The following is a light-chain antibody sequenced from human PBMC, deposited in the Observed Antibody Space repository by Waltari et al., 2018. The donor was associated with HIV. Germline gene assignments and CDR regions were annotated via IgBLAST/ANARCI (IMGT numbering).Light chain of an antibody. Sequence: QSVLTQPPSASGTPGPRVTISCSGSSPNIRTYTLNWYRQLPGTAPKLLIYSNKQRPSGVPDRFSGSKSGTSASLAISGLQSEDEADYYCAAWDGSLNGVLFGGGTKLTVL. CDR1: SPNIRTYT. J-gene: IGLJ2*01. V-gene: IGLV1-44*01. CDR2: SNK. CDR3: AAWDGSLNGVL.